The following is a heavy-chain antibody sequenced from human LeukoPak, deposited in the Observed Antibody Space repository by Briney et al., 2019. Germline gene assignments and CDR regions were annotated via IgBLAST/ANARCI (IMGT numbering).Heavy chain of an antibody. J-gene: IGHJ2*01. CDR3: ATPLGLGWYFDL. V-gene: IGHV1-8*01. CDR1: GYTFTSYD. CDR2: MNPNSGNT. D-gene: IGHD7-27*01. Sequence: ASVKVSCKASGYTFTSYDINWVRQATGQGLEWMGWMNPNSGNTGYAQKFQGRVTMTRNTSISTAYMELSSLRSEDTAVYYCATPLGLGWYFDLWGRGTLVTVSS.